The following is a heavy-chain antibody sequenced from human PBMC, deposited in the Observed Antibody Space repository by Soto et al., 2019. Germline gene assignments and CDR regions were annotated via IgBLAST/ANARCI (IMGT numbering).Heavy chain of an antibody. J-gene: IGHJ3*02. CDR3: ARRITVAGLVRPSGTFDI. D-gene: IGHD6-19*01. CDR2: VNTYSGDT. CDR1: GYTFTNYG. Sequence: QVQLVQSGAEVKKPGASVKVSCRASGYTFTNYGISWVRQAPGQGLEWMGWVNTYSGDTNYAQKLQGRVTMTADTSASTAYMELRSLRSDDTAVYYCARRITVAGLVRPSGTFDIWGQGTMVTVSS. V-gene: IGHV1-18*01.